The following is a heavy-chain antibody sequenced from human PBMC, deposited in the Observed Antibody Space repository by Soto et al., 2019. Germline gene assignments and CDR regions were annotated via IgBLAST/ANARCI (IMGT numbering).Heavy chain of an antibody. Sequence: PSATLSLTCTVSGGSLTKYYWSWIRQPAGKGLEWIGRISTSGNVVSKASLRSRLTMSVDTSKNQFSLRLTSVTAADTAVYYCARDNNDFWSLYPLAFDYWGQGALVTVSS. CDR1: GGSLTKYY. V-gene: IGHV4-4*07. CDR2: ISTSGNV. D-gene: IGHD3-3*01. J-gene: IGHJ4*02. CDR3: ARDNNDFWSLYPLAFDY.